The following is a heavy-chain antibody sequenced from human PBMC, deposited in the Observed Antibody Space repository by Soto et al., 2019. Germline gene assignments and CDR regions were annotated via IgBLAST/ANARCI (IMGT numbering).Heavy chain of an antibody. CDR3: ARGQVVAAQH. CDR1: GVSISSGGYS. D-gene: IGHD2-15*01. V-gene: IGHV4-30-2*01. CDR2: IYHSGST. J-gene: IGHJ4*02. Sequence: QLQLQESGSGLVKPSQTLSLTCAVSGVSISSGGYSWSWIRQPPGKGLEWIGYIYHSGSTYYNPSLKRRVTRAIDRSKTKCSLKLSSVTAADTAVYYCARGQVVAAQHWGQGTLVTVSS.